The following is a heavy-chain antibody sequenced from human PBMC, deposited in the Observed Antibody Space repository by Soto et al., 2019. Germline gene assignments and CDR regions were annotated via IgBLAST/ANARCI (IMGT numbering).Heavy chain of an antibody. D-gene: IGHD2-21*01. CDR2: INVYNGNT. Sequence: QVQLVQSGAEVKKPGASVKVSCKAFGYTFTNYGINWVRQAPGQGLEWMGWINVYNGNTNYAQSLQGRVTMTTDTSTNTAYMELRSLRSDDTAVYYCARDPLIVAVSSDYGMDVWGQGTTVTVSS. V-gene: IGHV1-18*01. CDR3: ARDPLIVAVSSDYGMDV. J-gene: IGHJ6*02. CDR1: GYTFTNYG.